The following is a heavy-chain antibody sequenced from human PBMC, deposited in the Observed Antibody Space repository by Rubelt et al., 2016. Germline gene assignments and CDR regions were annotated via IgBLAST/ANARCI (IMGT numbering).Heavy chain of an antibody. CDR3: ARHSVTIFGVLVLDY. D-gene: IGHD3-3*01. CDR2: QEFGRT. V-gene: IGHV4-59*08. CDR1: GGSMSDHS. Sequence: QVYLQESGPGVVKPAETLSLRCTVSGGSMSDHSWSWMRQAPGKGLQWIGNQEFGRTNYNPSFDSRVTISVDRSKNEFSLKLGSVTAADTAVYYCARHSVTIFGVLVLDYWGQGTLVTVSS. J-gene: IGHJ4*02.